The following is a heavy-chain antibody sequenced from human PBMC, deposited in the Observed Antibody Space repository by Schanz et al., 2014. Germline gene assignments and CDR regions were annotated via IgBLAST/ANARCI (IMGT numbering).Heavy chain of an antibody. D-gene: IGHD4-4*01. CDR3: AKDRWRATVMVDAFDV. CDR1: GFTFSNYG. J-gene: IGHJ3*01. V-gene: IGHV3-30*18. CDR2: ISYDGSDK. Sequence: QVQLVESGGGVVRPGRSLRLSCAASGFTFSNYGMHWVRQAPGKGLEWVAVISYDGSDKFYADSVKGRFTISRDNSKNTVHLQMNSLRAEDTAVYFCAKDRWRATVMVDAFDVWGQGTKVTVSS.